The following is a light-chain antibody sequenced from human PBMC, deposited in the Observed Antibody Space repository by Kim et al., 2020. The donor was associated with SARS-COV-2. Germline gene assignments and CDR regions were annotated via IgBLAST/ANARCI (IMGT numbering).Light chain of an antibody. Sequence: EIVLTQSPATLSLCPGERATLSCRASQNVNTYLAWYQQKPGQAPRLLIYDASNRATGIPARFSGSGSGTDFTLTISSLEPEDFAVYYCQQRNNWLTFGGGTTVEIK. V-gene: IGKV3-11*01. J-gene: IGKJ4*01. CDR1: QNVNTY. CDR2: DAS. CDR3: QQRNNWLT.